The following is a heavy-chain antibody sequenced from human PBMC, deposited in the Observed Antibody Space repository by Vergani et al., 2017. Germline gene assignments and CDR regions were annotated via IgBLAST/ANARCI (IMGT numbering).Heavy chain of an antibody. J-gene: IGHJ3*02. D-gene: IGHD3-10*01. CDR2: IYHSGST. V-gene: IGHV4-4*02. CDR3: ARDTKTAWFGDHGGAFDI. CDR1: GGSISSSNW. Sequence: QVQLQESGPGLVKPSGTLSLTCAVSGGSISSSNWWSWVRQPPGKGLGWLGEIYHSGSTNYNPSLKSRVTISVDKSKNQFSLKLSSVTAADTAVYYCARDTKTAWFGDHGGAFDIWGQGTMVTVSS.